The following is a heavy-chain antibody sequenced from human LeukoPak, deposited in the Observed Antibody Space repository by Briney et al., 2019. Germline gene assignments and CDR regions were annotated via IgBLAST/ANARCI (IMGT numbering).Heavy chain of an antibody. V-gene: IGHV3-23*01. Sequence: PGGSLRLSCAASGFTFNSYAMSWVRQAPGKGLEWVSSISGSGGSTYYADSVKGRFTISRDNSNNTLFLQKNSQSDEDTAVYYCAKRRSTLVGANDYWGQGTLVTVSS. CDR1: GFTFNSYA. D-gene: IGHD1-26*01. J-gene: IGHJ4*02. CDR2: ISGSGGST. CDR3: AKRRSTLVGANDY.